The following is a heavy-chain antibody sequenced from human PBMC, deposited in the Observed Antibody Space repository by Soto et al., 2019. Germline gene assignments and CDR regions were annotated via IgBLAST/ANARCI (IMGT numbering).Heavy chain of an antibody. CDR2: ISDSGAGT. J-gene: IGHJ4*02. V-gene: IGHV3-23*01. CDR1: GFTFSNYA. Sequence: GGSLRLSCVASGFTFSNYAMSWVRRAPGKGLEWVSGISDSGAGTYYADSVKGRFTISRDSSMSTVYLQMNSLRAEDTAIYYCGKNPPPFWENGICYIDQWGQGTRVTVSS. CDR3: GKNPPPFWENGICYIDQ. D-gene: IGHD2-8*01.